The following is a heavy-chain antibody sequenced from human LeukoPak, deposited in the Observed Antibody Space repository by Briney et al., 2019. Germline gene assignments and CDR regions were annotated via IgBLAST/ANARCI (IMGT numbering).Heavy chain of an antibody. CDR3: AKGYCGSTSCLFDP. Sequence: PGGSLRLSCAASGFTFDDYAMHWVRQAPGKGLEWVSGISWNSGSIGYADSVKGRFTISRDNAKNSLYLLMNSLRAEDMALYYCAKGYCGSTSCLFDPWGQGTLVTVSS. D-gene: IGHD2-2*01. CDR1: GFTFDDYA. V-gene: IGHV3-9*03. J-gene: IGHJ5*02. CDR2: ISWNSGSI.